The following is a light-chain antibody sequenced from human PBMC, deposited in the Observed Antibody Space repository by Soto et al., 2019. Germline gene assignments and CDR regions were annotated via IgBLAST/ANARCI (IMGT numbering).Light chain of an antibody. J-gene: IGKJ1*01. V-gene: IGKV1-39*01. CDR1: QSVAGH. CDR3: QQSYTSSWT. CDR2: AAS. Sequence: DIQMTQAPSSLSASVGDRVTLTCRASQSVAGHLNWYQQKPGGAPHLLIYAASTLQSGVPSRFSGSGSGTDFKLTISSLQPEDVATYYCQQSYTSSWTFGPGTKVDIK.